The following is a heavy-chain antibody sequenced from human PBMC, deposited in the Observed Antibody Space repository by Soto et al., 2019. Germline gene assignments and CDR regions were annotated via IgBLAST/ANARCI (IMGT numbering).Heavy chain of an antibody. CDR2: ISAYNGNT. CDR1: VYTFTSYA. V-gene: IGHV1-18*04. D-gene: IGHD3-10*01. Sequence: ASVKVTCKASVYTFTSYAIMCVRPAPGQGLEWMGWISAYNGNTNYAQKLQGRVTMTTDTSTSTAYMELRSLRSDDTAVYYCARVDNYYGSGSLNWFDPWGQGTRVT. CDR3: ARVDNYYGSGSLNWFDP. J-gene: IGHJ5*02.